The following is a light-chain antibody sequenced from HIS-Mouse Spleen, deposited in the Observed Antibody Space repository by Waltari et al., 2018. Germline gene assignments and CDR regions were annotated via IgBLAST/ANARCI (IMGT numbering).Light chain of an antibody. CDR3: YSTDSSGNHRV. V-gene: IGLV3-10*01. J-gene: IGLJ2*01. CDR2: EDS. CDR1: ALPKKY. Sequence: SYELTQPLSVHVAPGQTAKITCSGDALPKKYAYWYQQKSGQAPVLVIYEDSKRPSGIPERFSGSSSGTMATLTISGAQVEDEADYYCYSTDSSGNHRVFGGGTKLTVL.